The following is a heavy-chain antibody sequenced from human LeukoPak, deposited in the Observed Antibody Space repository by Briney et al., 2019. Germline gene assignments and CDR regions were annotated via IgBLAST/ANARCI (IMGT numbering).Heavy chain of an antibody. Sequence: NPSETLSLTCTVSGGSISSYYWSWIRQPPGKGLEWIGYIYYSGSTNYNPSLKSRVTISVDTSKNQFSLKLSSVTAADTAVYYCARRGSSWYFDYYYGMDVWGQGTTVTVSS. CDR2: IYYSGST. CDR3: ARRGSSWYFDYYYGMDV. CDR1: GGSISSYY. V-gene: IGHV4-59*08. J-gene: IGHJ6*02. D-gene: IGHD6-13*01.